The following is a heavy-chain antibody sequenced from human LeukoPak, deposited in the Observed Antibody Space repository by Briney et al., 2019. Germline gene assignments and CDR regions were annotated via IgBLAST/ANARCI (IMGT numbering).Heavy chain of an antibody. V-gene: IGHV3-30-3*01. J-gene: IGHJ1*01. CDR3: ARDAHSLAAAGTQYFQH. Sequence: RSLRLSCAASGFTFSSYAMHWVRQAPGKGLEWVAVISYDGSNKYYADSVKGRFTISRDNSKNTLYLQMNSLRAEDTAVYYCARDAHSLAAAGTQYFQHWGQGTLVTVSS. CDR1: GFTFSSYA. D-gene: IGHD6-13*01. CDR2: ISYDGSNK.